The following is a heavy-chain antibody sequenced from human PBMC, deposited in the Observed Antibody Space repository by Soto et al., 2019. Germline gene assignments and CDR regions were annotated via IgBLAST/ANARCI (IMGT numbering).Heavy chain of an antibody. Sequence: GGSLGLSCAASGFTFSGFGMHWVRQAPGKGLEWVAIRWYDGSDKYYADSVKGRFTISRDNSKNTLYLQMNSLRAEDTAVYHCAFGNLSYYFDYWGQATPVTASS. CDR3: AFGNLSYYFDY. J-gene: IGHJ4*02. CDR2: RWYDGSDK. D-gene: IGHD3-16*01. CDR1: GFTFSGFG. V-gene: IGHV3-33*01.